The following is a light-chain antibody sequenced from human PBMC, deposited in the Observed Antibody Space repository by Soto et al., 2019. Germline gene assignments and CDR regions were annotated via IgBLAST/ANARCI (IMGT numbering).Light chain of an antibody. CDR1: QRVSIW. CDR3: QQYRSAST. V-gene: IGKV1-5*03. CDR2: KAY. Sequence: DIQMTQSPSTLSAFVGDRVTITCRASQRVSIWLAWYQQKPGKAPRLLISKAYTLESGVPSRFSGSGSGTEFTLSISSLHPEDFATYYCQQYRSASTFGQGTKLEIK. J-gene: IGKJ2*02.